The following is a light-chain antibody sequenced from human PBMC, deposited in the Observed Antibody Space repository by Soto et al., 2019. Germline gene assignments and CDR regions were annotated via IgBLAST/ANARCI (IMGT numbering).Light chain of an antibody. J-gene: IGKJ3*01. CDR3: QQYDNLPFT. CDR2: DAS. Sequence: DIQMTQSPSSLSASVGDRVTITCQASQDITNYLNWYQQKPGKAPKLLIYDASNLETGVPSRFSGGGSGTDFTFTISSLQPEDIATYYCQQYDNLPFTFGLGTKVDIK. CDR1: QDITNY. V-gene: IGKV1-33*01.